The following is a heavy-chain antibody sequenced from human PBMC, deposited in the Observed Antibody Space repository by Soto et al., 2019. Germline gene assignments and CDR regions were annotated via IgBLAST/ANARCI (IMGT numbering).Heavy chain of an antibody. Sequence: EVQLVESGGGLVQPGGSLRLSCVASGFTFSSYWMNWVRQAPGKGLEWVANIRQDGSEKYYEDSVKGRFTISRDNAKNSLYLQMNSLRAEDTAVYYCAGGTAVDYWGQGTLVTVSS. V-gene: IGHV3-7*02. J-gene: IGHJ4*02. CDR3: AGGTAVDY. D-gene: IGHD2-15*01. CDR1: GFTFSSYW. CDR2: IRQDGSEK.